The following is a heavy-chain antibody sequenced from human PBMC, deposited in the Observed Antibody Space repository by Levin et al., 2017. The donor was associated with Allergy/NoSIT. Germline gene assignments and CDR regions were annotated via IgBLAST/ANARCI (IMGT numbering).Heavy chain of an antibody. CDR2: INHSGST. D-gene: IGHD4/OR15-4a*01. J-gene: IGHJ5*02. Sequence: SETLSLTCAVYGGSFSGYYWSWIRQPPGKGLEWIGEINHSGSTKYNPSLKSRVTISVDTSKNQFSLRLSSVTAADTAVYYCAIVVLSAHKPGGWFDPWGQGTLVTVSS. CDR3: AIVVLSAHKPGGWFDP. V-gene: IGHV4-34*01. CDR1: GGSFSGYY.